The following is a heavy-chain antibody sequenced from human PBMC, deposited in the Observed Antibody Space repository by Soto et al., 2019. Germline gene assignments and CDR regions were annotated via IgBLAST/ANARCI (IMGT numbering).Heavy chain of an antibody. CDR3: AREDSGAFFHF. D-gene: IGHD2-15*01. CDR1: GVSISSGGYS. V-gene: IGHV4-30-2*01. Sequence: SETLSLTCAVSGVSISSGGYSWSWIRQPPGKGMEWIGYIYSGTTHYNPSLKSRVTISMDRSKNQVSLSLKSVTAADTAVYYSAREDSGAFFHFWGQGNLVTVS. J-gene: IGHJ4*02. CDR2: IYSGTT.